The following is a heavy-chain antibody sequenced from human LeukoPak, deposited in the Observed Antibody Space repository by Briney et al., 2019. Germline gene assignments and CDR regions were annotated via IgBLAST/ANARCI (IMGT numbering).Heavy chain of an antibody. CDR1: GFTFDDYG. CDR3: ARDLIHCSGGSCYSGLPNTHFYYYYGMDV. V-gene: IGHV3-20*04. CDR2: INWNGGRT. Sequence: GGSLRLSCAASGFTFDDYGMSWLRQVPGKGLEWVSGINWNGGRTGSVDSVKGRFTISRDNAKNSLYLQMNSLRAEVTALYYCARDLIHCSGGSCYSGLPNTHFYYYYGMDVWGQGTTVTVSS. D-gene: IGHD2-15*01. J-gene: IGHJ6*02.